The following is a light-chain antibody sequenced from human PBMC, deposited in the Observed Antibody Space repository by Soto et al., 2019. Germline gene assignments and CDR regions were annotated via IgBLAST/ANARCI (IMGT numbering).Light chain of an antibody. V-gene: IGLV2-23*01. J-gene: IGLJ1*01. CDR3: CSYADSSRIYV. Sequence: QSALTQPASVSGSPGQSITISCTGTSSDVGSYNLVSWYQQHPDKAPKLMIYEGSKRPSGISNRFSGSKSGNTASLTISGLQAEDEAEYYCCSYADSSRIYVFGSGTKLTVL. CDR2: EGS. CDR1: SSDVGSYNL.